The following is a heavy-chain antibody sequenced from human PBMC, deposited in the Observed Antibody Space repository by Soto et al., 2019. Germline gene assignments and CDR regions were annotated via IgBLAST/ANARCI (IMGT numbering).Heavy chain of an antibody. CDR3: AKDLYGSSGYYFDY. V-gene: IGHV3-23*01. Sequence: HPGGSLRLSCAASGFTFSSHAMSWVRQAPGKGLERVSAISGSGGSTYYADSVKGRFTISRDNSKNTLYLQMNSLRAEDTAVYYCAKDLYGSSGYYFDYWGQGTLVTVSS. CDR2: ISGSGGST. CDR1: GFTFSSHA. J-gene: IGHJ4*02. D-gene: IGHD3-22*01.